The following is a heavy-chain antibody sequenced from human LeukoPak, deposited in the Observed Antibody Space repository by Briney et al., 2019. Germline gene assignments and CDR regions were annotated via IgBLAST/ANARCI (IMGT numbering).Heavy chain of an antibody. CDR1: GDSISSSHW. D-gene: IGHD3-10*01. Sequence: SGTLSLTCAVSGDSISSSHWWSWVRQPPGKGLEWIGEIYHSGSTNYNPSLKSRVTISVDKSENQFSLRLNSVTSADTAVYYCGHTEGTMVRGVLINYWGQGTLVTVSS. V-gene: IGHV4-4*02. CDR3: GHTEGTMVRGVLINY. J-gene: IGHJ4*02. CDR2: IYHSGST.